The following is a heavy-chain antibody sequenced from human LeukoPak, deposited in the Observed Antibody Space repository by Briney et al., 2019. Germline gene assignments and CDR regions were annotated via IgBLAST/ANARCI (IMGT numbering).Heavy chain of an antibody. J-gene: IGHJ6*02. V-gene: IGHV4-59*01. CDR3: ARDWTRDYGMDV. D-gene: IGHD3/OR15-3a*01. CDR1: GGSMTNYY. Sequence: SETLSLTCTVSGGSMTNYYWSWIRQPPGKGLEWIGYIYYSGSTNYNPSLKSRVTISVDTSKNQFSLKLSSVTAADTAVYYCARDWTRDYGMDVWGQGTTVTVSS. CDR2: IYYSGST.